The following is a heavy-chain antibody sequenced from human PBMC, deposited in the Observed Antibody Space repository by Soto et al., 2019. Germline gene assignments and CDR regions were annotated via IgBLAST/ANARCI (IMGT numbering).Heavy chain of an antibody. J-gene: IGHJ5*02. D-gene: IGHD3-10*01. CDR2: INHSGST. CDR3: ARGSSMVRGVNVDNWFDP. Sequence: SETLSLTCAVYGGSFSGYYWSWIRQPPGKGLEWIGEINHSGSTNYNPSLKSRVTISVDTSKNQFSLKLSSVTAADTAVYYCARGSSMVRGVNVDNWFDPWGQGTLVTVSS. V-gene: IGHV4-34*01. CDR1: GGSFSGYY.